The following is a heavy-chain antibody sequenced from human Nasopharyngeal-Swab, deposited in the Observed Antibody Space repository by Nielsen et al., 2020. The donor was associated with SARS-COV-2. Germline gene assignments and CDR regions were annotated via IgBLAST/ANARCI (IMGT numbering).Heavy chain of an antibody. CDR2: ISGSGGST. CDR3: ARALAPRRYNWLDP. Sequence: VRQAPGKGLEWVSDISGSGGSTYYADSVKGRFTISRDNSKNTLDLQMNSLRVEDTAVYYCARALAPRRYNWLDPWGQGTLVTVSS. V-gene: IGHV3-23*01. J-gene: IGHJ5*02. D-gene: IGHD6-6*01.